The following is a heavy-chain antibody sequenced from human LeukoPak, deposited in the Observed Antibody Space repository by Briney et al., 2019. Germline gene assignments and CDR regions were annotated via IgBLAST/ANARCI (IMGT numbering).Heavy chain of an antibody. CDR1: GGTFSSYA. Sequence: SVKVSCKASGGTFSSYAISWVRQAPGQGLEWMGRIIPILGIANYAQKFQGRVTITADKSTSTAYMELSSLRSEDTAVYYCARDPSIVVVIPDAFDIWGQGTMVTVSS. CDR2: IIPILGIA. J-gene: IGHJ3*02. V-gene: IGHV1-69*04. CDR3: ARDPSIVVVIPDAFDI. D-gene: IGHD3-22*01.